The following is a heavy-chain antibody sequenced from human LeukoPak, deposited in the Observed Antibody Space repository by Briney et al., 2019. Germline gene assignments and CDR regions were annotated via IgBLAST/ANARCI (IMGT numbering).Heavy chain of an antibody. CDR1: GYTFSSYG. V-gene: IGHV1-18*01. Sequence: ASVNVSCTASGYTFSSYGISWVRQAPGQGLEWMGWISAYNGNTNYAQKLQGRVTMTTDPSTSTAYMELRSLRSDDTAVYYCARRYSNYLDYWGQGTLVTVSS. CDR2: ISAYNGNT. J-gene: IGHJ4*02. CDR3: ARRYSNYLDY. D-gene: IGHD4-11*01.